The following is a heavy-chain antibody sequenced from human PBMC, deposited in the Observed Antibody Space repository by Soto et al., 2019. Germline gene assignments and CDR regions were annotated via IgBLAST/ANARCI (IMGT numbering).Heavy chain of an antibody. J-gene: IGHJ3*02. CDR3: TTDGVGATTDAFDI. V-gene: IGHV3-15*01. D-gene: IGHD1-26*01. Sequence: GGSLRLSCVASGFTFSNAWMSWVRQAPGKGLEWVGRIKSKTDGGTTDYAAPVKGRFTISRDDSKNTLYLQMNSLKTEDTAVYYCTTDGVGATTDAFDIWGQGTMVTVSS. CDR1: GFTFSNAW. CDR2: IKSKTDGGTT.